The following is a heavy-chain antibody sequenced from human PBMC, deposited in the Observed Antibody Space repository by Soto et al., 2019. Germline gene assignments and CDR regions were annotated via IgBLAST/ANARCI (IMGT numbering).Heavy chain of an antibody. V-gene: IGHV4-30-4*01. D-gene: IGHD6-19*01. CDR1: GGSISSGDYY. CDR3: ARDRGAVAGTFDY. Sequence: SETLSLTCTVSGGSISSGDYYWSWIRQPPGKGLEWIGYIYYSGSTYYNPSLKSRVTISVDTSKNQFSLKLSSVTAADTAVYYCARDRGAVAGTFDYWGQGTLVTVSS. CDR2: IYYSGST. J-gene: IGHJ4*02.